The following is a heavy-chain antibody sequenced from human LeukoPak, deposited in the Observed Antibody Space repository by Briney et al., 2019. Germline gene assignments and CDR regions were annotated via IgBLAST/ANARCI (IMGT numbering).Heavy chain of an antibody. Sequence: GGSLRLSRAASGFTFSSYAMSWVRQAPGKGLEWVSAIVSSGDTTYYADSVKGRFTISRDNSKNTLYLQMNSLRAEDTAVYYCARSTDMIVVVNDIWGQGTMDTVSS. CDR1: GFTFSSYA. CDR2: IVSSGDTT. J-gene: IGHJ3*02. V-gene: IGHV3-23*01. D-gene: IGHD3-22*01. CDR3: ARSTDMIVVVNDI.